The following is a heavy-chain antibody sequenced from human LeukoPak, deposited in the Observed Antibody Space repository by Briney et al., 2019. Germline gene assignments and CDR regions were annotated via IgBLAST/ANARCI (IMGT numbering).Heavy chain of an antibody. J-gene: IGHJ6*03. D-gene: IGHD3-10*01. Sequence: SETLSLTCTVSGGSISSGGYYWSWIRQPPGKGLEWIGYIYHSGSTYYNPSLKSRVTISVDRSKNQFSLKLSSVTAADTAVYYCAREALGYGSGSYLDYYYYMDVWGKGTTVTVSS. CDR3: AREALGYGSGSYLDYYYYMDV. CDR2: IYHSGST. CDR1: GGSISSGGYY. V-gene: IGHV4-30-2*01.